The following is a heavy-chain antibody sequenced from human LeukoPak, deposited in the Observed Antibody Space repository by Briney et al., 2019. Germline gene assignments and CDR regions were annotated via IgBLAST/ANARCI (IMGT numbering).Heavy chain of an antibody. CDR1: GVSISSGSYY. V-gene: IGHV4-61*09. D-gene: IGHD1-14*01. Sequence: SETLSLTCTVSGVSISSGSYYWTWIRQPAGKGLEWIGHIYTSGATSYNPSLQSRVTISVDTSKHEFSLKLTSLTAADTAVYYCARTGGGVGWFGTIDSWGQGTLVTVSS. CDR3: ARTGGGVGWFGTIDS. J-gene: IGHJ4*02. CDR2: IYTSGAT.